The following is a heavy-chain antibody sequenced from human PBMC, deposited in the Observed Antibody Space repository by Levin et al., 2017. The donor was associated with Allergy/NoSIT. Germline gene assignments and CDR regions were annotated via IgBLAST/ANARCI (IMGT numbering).Heavy chain of an antibody. CDR3: AKDGGFDYVGYFDF. CDR2: ISSSGGST. CDR1: GFTFSSYA. J-gene: IGHJ4*02. Sequence: GGSLRLSCAASGFTFSSYAMSWVRQAPGKGLEWVSAISSSGGSTYYADSVKGRFTISRDNSKNTLYLRMNSLRAEDTAVYYCAKDGGFDYVGYFDFWGQGTLVTVSS. V-gene: IGHV3-23*01. D-gene: IGHD3-16*01.